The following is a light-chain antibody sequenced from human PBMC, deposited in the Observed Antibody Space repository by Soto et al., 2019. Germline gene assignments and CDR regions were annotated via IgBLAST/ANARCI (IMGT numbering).Light chain of an antibody. CDR2: DAS. J-gene: IGKJ1*01. V-gene: IGKV1-5*01. CDR3: QQYNDDSPWT. Sequence: DIQMTQSPSTLSASVGDRVTITCRASQSISTWLAWYQQKPGKAPNLLIYDASNLESGVPSRFSGSGSGTEFTLTISSLQPEDFATYYCQQYNDDSPWTFGQGTKVE. CDR1: QSISTW.